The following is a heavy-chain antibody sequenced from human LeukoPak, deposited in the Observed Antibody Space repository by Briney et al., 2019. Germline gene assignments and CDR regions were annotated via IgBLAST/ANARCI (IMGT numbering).Heavy chain of an antibody. CDR3: ARDWSEGSGSYIDY. V-gene: IGHV3-30*04. Sequence: GGSLRLSCAASGFTFTNYAMSWVRQAPGKGLEWLVVTSYDGTRQYYADFVRGRFTISRDNSKNTLYLHMNSLRIDDTAVYYCARDWSEGSGSYIDYWGQGALVTVSS. D-gene: IGHD3-10*01. CDR1: GFTFTNYA. J-gene: IGHJ4*02. CDR2: TSYDGTRQ.